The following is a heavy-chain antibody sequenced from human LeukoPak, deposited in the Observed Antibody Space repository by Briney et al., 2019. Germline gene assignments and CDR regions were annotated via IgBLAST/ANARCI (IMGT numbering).Heavy chain of an antibody. J-gene: IGHJ4*02. CDR1: GGSISNTNW. CDR2: VNLQGST. V-gene: IGHV4-4*02. CDR3: AREGGPYRPIDY. Sequence: SETLSLTCGVSGGSISNTNWWTWVRQPPGKGLEWIGEVNLQGSTNYNPSLKSRVAISVDKSENHISLKLPSVTAADTAVYSCAREGGPYRPIDYSGQGTLVTVAS.